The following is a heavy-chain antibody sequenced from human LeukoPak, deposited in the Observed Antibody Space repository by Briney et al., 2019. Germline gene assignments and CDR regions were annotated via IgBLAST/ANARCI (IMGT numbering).Heavy chain of an antibody. D-gene: IGHD3-3*01. V-gene: IGHV3-66*01. J-gene: IGHJ6*02. CDR2: IYGGGST. CDR3: ASTPGAVWSGYHKPYYYGMDV. CDR1: GFTVSSNY. Sequence: VQPGGSLRLSCAASGFTVSSNYMSWVRQAPGKGLEWVSVIYGGGSTYYADSVKGRITISRDNSKNTLYLQMNSLRVEDTAVYYCASTPGAVWSGYHKPYYYGMDVWGQGTTVTVSS.